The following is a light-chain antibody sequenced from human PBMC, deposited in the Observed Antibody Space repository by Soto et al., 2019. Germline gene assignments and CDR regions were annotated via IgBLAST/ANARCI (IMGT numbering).Light chain of an antibody. CDR3: CSSTSSNTYV. CDR1: SSDVGGYTY. CDR2: DVS. V-gene: IGLV2-14*01. J-gene: IGLJ1*01. Sequence: QSALTQPASVSGSPGQSITISCTGTSSDVGGYTYVSWYQQHPGKAPKLMIYDVSYRPSGVSNRFSGSKSGNTASLTISGLQAEDGADYYCCSSTSSNTYVFGTGTKVTVL.